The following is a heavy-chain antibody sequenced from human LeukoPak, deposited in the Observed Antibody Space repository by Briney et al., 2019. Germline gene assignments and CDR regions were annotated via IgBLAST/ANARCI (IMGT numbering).Heavy chain of an antibody. CDR2: IYYSET. Sequence: ASETLSLTCTVSGGSISSYYWSWIRQPPGKGLEWIGYIYYSETYYNPSLKSRVTISLDTSKNQFSLNLRFVTAANTAVYSCARTQGWGTVRTGYYYGMDVWGQGTTVTVSS. D-gene: IGHD4-11*01. CDR3: ARTQGWGTVRTGYYYGMDV. CDR1: GGSISSYY. V-gene: IGHV4-59*08. J-gene: IGHJ6*02.